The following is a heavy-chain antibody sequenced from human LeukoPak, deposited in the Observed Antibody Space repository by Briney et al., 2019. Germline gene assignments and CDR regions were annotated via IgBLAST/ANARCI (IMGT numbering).Heavy chain of an antibody. CDR1: GYTFTGYY. V-gene: IGHV1-2*02. CDR3: ARTGIDIVVVPAAVNWFDP. D-gene: IGHD2-2*01. CDR2: INPNSGGT. J-gene: IGHJ5*02. Sequence: ASVKGSCKASGYTFTGYYMHWVRQAPGQGLEWMGWINPNSGGTNYAQKFQGRVTMTRDTSISTAYMELSSLRSDDAAVYYCARTGIDIVVVPAAVNWFDPWGQGTLVTVSS.